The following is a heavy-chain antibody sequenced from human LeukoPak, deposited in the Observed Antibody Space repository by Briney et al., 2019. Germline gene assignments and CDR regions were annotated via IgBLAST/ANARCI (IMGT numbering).Heavy chain of an antibody. J-gene: IGHJ4*02. V-gene: IGHV3-7*02. CDR2: INDDGSEK. D-gene: IGHD6-19*01. Sequence: GGSLRLSCAASGFTFSTYWMSWVRQAPGKRLEWVANINDDGSEKCYVDSVKGRFTISRDNAKNSLYLQMNSLRAEDTAVYYCARGVMYSSGWETFDYWGQGTLVTVSS. CDR3: ARGVMYSSGWETFDY. CDR1: GFTFSTYW.